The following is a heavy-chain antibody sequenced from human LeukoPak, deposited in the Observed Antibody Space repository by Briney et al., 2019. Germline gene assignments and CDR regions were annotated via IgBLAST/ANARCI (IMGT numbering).Heavy chain of an antibody. Sequence: SETLSLTCTVSGGSISSYYWSWIRQPPGKGLEWIGTIYYSGSTYYNPSLKSRVTISVDTSKNQFSLKLRSVTAADTAVYYCAGTAGYRYGDYWGQGTLVTVSS. J-gene: IGHJ4*02. D-gene: IGHD5-18*01. CDR2: IYYSGST. V-gene: IGHV4-59*04. CDR1: GGSISSYY. CDR3: AGTAGYRYGDY.